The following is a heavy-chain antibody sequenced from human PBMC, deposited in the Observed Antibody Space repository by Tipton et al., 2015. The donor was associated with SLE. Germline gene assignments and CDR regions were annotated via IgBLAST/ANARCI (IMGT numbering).Heavy chain of an antibody. D-gene: IGHD6-19*01. J-gene: IGHJ6*03. Sequence: TLSLTCAVYGGSFSGYYWSWIRQPPGKGLEWIGEINHSRSTNYNPSHKSRVTISVDTSKNQFSLKLSSVTAADTAVYYCERLGSGWSYYSCYYMVVWGKGNTVTVS. CDR3: ERLGSGWSYYSCYYMVV. V-gene: IGHV4-34*01. CDR2: INHSRST. CDR1: GGSFSGYY.